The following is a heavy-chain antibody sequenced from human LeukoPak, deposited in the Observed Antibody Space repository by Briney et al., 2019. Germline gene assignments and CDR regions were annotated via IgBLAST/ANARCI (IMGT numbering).Heavy chain of an antibody. CDR1: GFTFSSYS. J-gene: IGHJ4*02. CDR3: ARKGPTVVIDY. Sequence: GGTLRLSCAASGFTFSSYSMNWVRQAPGKGLEWVSYISSSSSTIYYADSVKGRFTISRDNAKNSLYLQMNSLRAEDTAVYYCARKGPTVVIDYWGQGTLVTVSS. D-gene: IGHD4-23*01. CDR2: ISSSSSTI. V-gene: IGHV3-48*01.